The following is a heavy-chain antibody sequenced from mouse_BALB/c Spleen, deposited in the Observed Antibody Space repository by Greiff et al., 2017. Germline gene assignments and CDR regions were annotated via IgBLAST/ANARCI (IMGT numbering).Heavy chain of an antibody. J-gene: IGHJ1*01. V-gene: IGHV1-14*01. CDR1: GYTFTSYV. CDR3: ANYGNYAYFDV. CDR2: INPYNDGT. Sequence: VQLKESGPELVKPGASVKMSCKASGYTFTSYVMHWVKQKPGQGLEWIGYINPYNDGTKYNEKFKGKATLTSDKSSSTAYMELSSLTSEDSAVYYCANYGNYAYFDVWGAGTTVTVSS. D-gene: IGHD2-1*01.